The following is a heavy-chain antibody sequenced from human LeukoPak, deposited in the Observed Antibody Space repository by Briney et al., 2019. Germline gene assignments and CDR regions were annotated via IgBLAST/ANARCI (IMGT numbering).Heavy chain of an antibody. D-gene: IGHD6-19*01. J-gene: IGHJ4*02. Sequence: SETLSLTCAVYGGSFSGYYWSWIRQPPGKGLEWIGEINHSGSTNYNPSLKSRVTISVDTSKNQFSLKLSSVTAADTAVYYCASFQIAVAAFDYWGQGTLVTVSS. CDR1: GGSFSGYY. CDR3: ASFQIAVAAFDY. V-gene: IGHV4-34*01. CDR2: INHSGST.